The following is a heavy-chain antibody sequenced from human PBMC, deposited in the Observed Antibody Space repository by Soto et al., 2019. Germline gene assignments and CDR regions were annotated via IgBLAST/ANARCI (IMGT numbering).Heavy chain of an antibody. V-gene: IGHV1-69*13. CDR1: GGTFSSYA. CDR3: ARAGGYCSSTSCYYYYYYGMDV. J-gene: IGHJ6*02. Sequence: ASVKVSCKASGGTFSSYAISWVRQASGQGLEWMGGIIPIFGTANYAQKFQGRVTITADESTSTAYMELSSLRSEDTAVYYCARAGGYCSSTSCYYYYYYGMDVWGQGTTVTVSS. CDR2: IIPIFGTA. D-gene: IGHD2-2*01.